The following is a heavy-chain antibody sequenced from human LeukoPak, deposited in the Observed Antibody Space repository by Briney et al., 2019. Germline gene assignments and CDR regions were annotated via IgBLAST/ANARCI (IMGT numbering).Heavy chain of an antibody. V-gene: IGHV4-38-2*02. J-gene: IGHJ4*02. CDR1: GYSISSAYY. CDR3: ARTTRYCSGGSCYGAVENFDY. D-gene: IGHD2-15*01. CDR2: MYHSGST. Sequence: SETLSLTCSVSGYSISSAYYWGWIRQPPGKGLEWIGTMYHSGSTNYNPSLKSRVTISVDTSKNQFSLKLSSVTAADTAVYYCARTTRYCSGGSCYGAVENFDYWGQGTLVTVSS.